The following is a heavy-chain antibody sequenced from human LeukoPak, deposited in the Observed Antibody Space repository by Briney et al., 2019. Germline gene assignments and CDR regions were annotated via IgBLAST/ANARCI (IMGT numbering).Heavy chain of an antibody. Sequence: GGSLRLSCAPSGFTFSSSSMNWVRQAPGKGLEWVANIKRDGTEKYYVDSVKGRFTISRDSAKNSLYLQMNSLRAEDTAVYYCARQDWLHFDYWGQGTLVTVSS. CDR2: IKRDGTEK. D-gene: IGHD5-12*01. CDR1: GFTFSSSS. V-gene: IGHV3-7*01. J-gene: IGHJ4*02. CDR3: ARQDWLHFDY.